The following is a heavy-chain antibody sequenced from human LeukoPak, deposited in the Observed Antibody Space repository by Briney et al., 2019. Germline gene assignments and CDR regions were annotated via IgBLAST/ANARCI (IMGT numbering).Heavy chain of an antibody. V-gene: IGHV4-31*03. J-gene: IGHJ5*02. CDR3: ARDRRYCSGGSCYSSWFDP. CDR2: IYYSGST. CDR1: GGSISSGGYY. Sequence: SQTLSLTCTVSGGSISSGGYYWSWIRQHPGKGLEWIGYIYYSGSTYYNPSLKSRVTISVDTSKNQFSLKLSSVTAADTAVYYCARDRRYCSGGSCYSSWFDPWGQGTLVTVSS. D-gene: IGHD2-15*01.